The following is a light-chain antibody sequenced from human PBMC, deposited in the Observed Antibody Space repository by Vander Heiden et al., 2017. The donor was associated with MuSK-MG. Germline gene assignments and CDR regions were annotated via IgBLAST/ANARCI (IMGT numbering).Light chain of an antibody. CDR1: QSVSSY. J-gene: IGKJ4*01. Sequence: EIRLTQSPSTLSLSLGDRATLTCRASQSVSSYLDWYQQKPGQAPTHLIYDASTRATGIPARCIGSGSGTAFTLPTISLQPEEFAATYCQQRNNCPFTFGRGTKVEIK. CDR3: QQRNNCPFT. CDR2: DAS. V-gene: IGKV3-11*01.